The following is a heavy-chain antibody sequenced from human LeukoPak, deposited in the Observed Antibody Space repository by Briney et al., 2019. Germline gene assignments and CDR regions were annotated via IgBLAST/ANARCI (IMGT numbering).Heavy chain of an antibody. CDR1: GGSISSYY. D-gene: IGHD5-24*01. Sequence: PSETLSLTCIVFGGSISSYYWSWIRQPPGKGLEWIGYIYYSGSTNYKPSLKSRVTMSVDTSKNQFSLKLSSVTAADTAVYYCARIDGYNFDYWGQGTLVTVSS. CDR3: ARIDGYNFDY. V-gene: IGHV4-59*01. CDR2: IYYSGST. J-gene: IGHJ4*02.